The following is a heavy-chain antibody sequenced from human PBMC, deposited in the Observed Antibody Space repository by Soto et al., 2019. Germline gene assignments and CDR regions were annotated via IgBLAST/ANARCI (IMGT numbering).Heavy chain of an antibody. J-gene: IGHJ4*02. CDR3: ARDFFPKGGEDFDY. CDR1: GFTFSSYS. V-gene: IGHV3-21*01. Sequence: EVQLVESGGGLVKPGGSLRLSCAASGFTFSSYSMNWVRQAPGKGLEWVSSISSSSSYIYYADSVKGRFTISRDNAKNSLYLQMNSLRAEDTAVYYCARDFFPKGGEDFDYWGQGTLVTVSS. D-gene: IGHD1-26*01. CDR2: ISSSSSYI.